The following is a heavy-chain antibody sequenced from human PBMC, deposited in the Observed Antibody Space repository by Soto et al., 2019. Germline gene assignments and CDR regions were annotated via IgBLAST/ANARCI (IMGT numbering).Heavy chain of an antibody. CDR2: IWYDGSNK. V-gene: IGHV3-33*01. CDR1: GFTFISYL. Sequence: PGWSLRLSGAASGFTFISYLIHWVRHGPCKGLEWVAVIWYDGSNKYYADSVKGRFTISRDNSKNKLYLQMNSLRTEDTAVYYCGRPKGISGYFPIDYLGQGILVIFTS. CDR3: GRPKGISGYFPIDY. J-gene: IGHJ4*02. D-gene: IGHD5-12*01.